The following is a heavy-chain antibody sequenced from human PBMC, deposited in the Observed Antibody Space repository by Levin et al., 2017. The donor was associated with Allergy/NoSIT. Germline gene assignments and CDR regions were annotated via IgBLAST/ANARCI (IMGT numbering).Heavy chain of an antibody. CDR3: AKGSTGSYPGSRLLDI. V-gene: IGHV3-23*05. D-gene: IGHD1-26*01. Sequence: GGSLRLSCAASGFTFSSYAMSWVRQGPGKGLEWVSVINHSGSDTASPDSAKGRFTMSRDNSKNTLYLQMNNLRAEDTAVYYCAKGSTGSYPGSRLLDIWCQGTLVTVSS. J-gene: IGHJ3*02. CDR2: INHSGSDT. CDR1: GFTFSSYA.